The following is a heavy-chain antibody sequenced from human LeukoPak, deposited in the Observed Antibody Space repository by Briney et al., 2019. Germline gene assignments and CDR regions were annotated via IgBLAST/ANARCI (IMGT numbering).Heavy chain of an antibody. V-gene: IGHV3-21*01. D-gene: IGHD6-13*01. J-gene: IGHJ4*02. CDR2: ITSRSSYT. Sequence: GGSPRLSCAASGFTFSSDSMNWVRQAPGKGLEWVSSITSRSSYTYYADSMEGRFTISRDNAKNSLYLQMNSLRAEDTAIYYCARDPIASAASGGDSWGQGTLVTVSS. CDR3: ARDPIASAASGGDS. CDR1: GFTFSSDS.